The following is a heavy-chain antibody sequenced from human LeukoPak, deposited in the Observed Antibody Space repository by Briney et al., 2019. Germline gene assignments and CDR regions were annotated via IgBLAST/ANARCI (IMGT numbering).Heavy chain of an antibody. CDR2: NYYSGST. Sequence: SETLSLTCAVSGYSISSDNYWVWIRQPPGQGLEWTGGNYYSGSTYYNPSLKSRVTMSVDTSKNQFSLKLSSVTAADTAVYYCARAPRDSSSSNYMRRFDYWGQGTLVTVSS. J-gene: IGHJ4*02. D-gene: IGHD3-22*01. CDR3: ARAPRDSSSSNYMRRFDY. V-gene: IGHV4-38-2*01. CDR1: GYSISSDNY.